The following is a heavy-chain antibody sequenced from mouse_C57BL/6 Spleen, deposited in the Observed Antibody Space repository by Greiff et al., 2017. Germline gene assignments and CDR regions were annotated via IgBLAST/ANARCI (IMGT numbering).Heavy chain of an antibody. D-gene: IGHD1-1*01. J-gene: IGHJ1*03. CDR2: IDPSASYT. CDR3: ARRYYGSSRGYFDV. CDR1: GYTFTSYW. V-gene: IGHV1-69*01. Sequence: VKLQQPGAELVMPGASVKLSCKASGYTFTSYWMHWVKQRPGQGLEWIGEIDPSASYTNYNQKFKGKSTLTVDKSSSTAYMQLSSLTSKDYAVYYCARRYYGSSRGYFDVWGTGTTVTVSS.